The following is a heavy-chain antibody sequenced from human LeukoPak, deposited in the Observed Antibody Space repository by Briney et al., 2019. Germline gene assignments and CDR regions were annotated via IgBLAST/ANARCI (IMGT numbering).Heavy chain of an antibody. CDR2: ISSSGTTI. V-gene: IGHV3-48*03. CDR1: GFTFSSYD. J-gene: IGHJ4*02. CDR3: ARCAGLYESRSQMDY. D-gene: IGHD6-13*01. Sequence: GGSLRLSCAASGFTFSSYDMNWVRQAPGKGLEWVSYISSSGTTIFYAHSVEGRFTISRDNAKNSLYLQMNTLRAEDTAVYYCARCAGLYESRSQMDYWGQGTLVTVSS.